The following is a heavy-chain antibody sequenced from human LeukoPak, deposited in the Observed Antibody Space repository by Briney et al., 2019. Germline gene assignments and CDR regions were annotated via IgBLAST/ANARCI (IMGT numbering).Heavy chain of an antibody. CDR3: ATLPSGYYRNPWFDP. D-gene: IGHD3-3*01. Sequence: SQTLSLTCTVSGGSISSGGYYWSWLRQHPGTGLEWIGYIYYSGSTYYNPSLKSRVTISVDTSKNQFSLKLSSVTAADTAVYYCATLPSGYYRNPWFDPWGQGTLVTVSS. J-gene: IGHJ5*02. V-gene: IGHV4-31*03. CDR2: IYYSGST. CDR1: GGSISSGGYY.